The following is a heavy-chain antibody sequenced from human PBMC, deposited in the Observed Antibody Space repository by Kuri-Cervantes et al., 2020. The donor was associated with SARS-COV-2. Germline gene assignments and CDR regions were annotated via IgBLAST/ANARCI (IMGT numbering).Heavy chain of an antibody. CDR3: ARDLSILDYAFDI. D-gene: IGHD3/OR15-3a*01. Sequence: SETLSLTCTVSGGSISSHYWSWIRQPPGKGLEWIGYIYYSGSTNYNPSLKSRVTISVDTSKNQFSLELSSVTAADTAVYYCARDLSILDYAFDIWGQGTMVTVSS. CDR1: GGSISSHY. CDR2: IYYSGST. J-gene: IGHJ3*02. V-gene: IGHV4-59*11.